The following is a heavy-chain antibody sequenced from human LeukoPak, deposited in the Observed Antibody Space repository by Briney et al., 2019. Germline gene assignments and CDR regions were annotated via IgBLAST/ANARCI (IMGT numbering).Heavy chain of an antibody. CDR3: ARGALPAAIPVRWFDP. Sequence: GGSLRLSCAASGFTFSNYAMSWVRQAPGKGLEWVSAISGSGGNTYYADSVKGRFTISRDNSKNTLSLQMNSLRAEDTAVYYCARGALPAAIPVRWFDPWGQGTLVTVSS. D-gene: IGHD2-2*02. CDR2: ISGSGGNT. CDR1: GFTFSNYA. J-gene: IGHJ5*02. V-gene: IGHV3-23*01.